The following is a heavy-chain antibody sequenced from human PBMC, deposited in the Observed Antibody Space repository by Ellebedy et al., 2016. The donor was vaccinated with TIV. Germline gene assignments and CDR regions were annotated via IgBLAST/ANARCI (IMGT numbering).Heavy chain of an antibody. Sequence: GESLKISCKASGYKFTNYWIGWVRQMPGKDLELMGIIFPNDFDSRYNPSFKGQVTVSADKSITTAYLQWSSLKASDTAMYYCASGDGFFENWGQGTRVTVSS. D-gene: IGHD3-10*01. V-gene: IGHV5-51*01. CDR2: IFPNDFDS. CDR1: GYKFTNYW. J-gene: IGHJ4*02. CDR3: ASGDGFFEN.